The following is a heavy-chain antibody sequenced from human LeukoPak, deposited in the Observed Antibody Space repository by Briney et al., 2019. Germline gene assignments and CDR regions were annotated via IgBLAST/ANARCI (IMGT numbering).Heavy chain of an antibody. V-gene: IGHV3-48*01. CDR3: ARGVQEGFLEWVEDY. Sequence: GGSLRLSCAASGFTFSSYSMNWVRQAPGKGLEWVSHISNSSSTIYNADSVKGRFTISRDNAKNSVYLQMNSLRVEDTAVYYCARGVQEGFLEWVEDYWGQGTLVTVSS. D-gene: IGHD3-3*01. CDR2: ISNSSSTI. CDR1: GFTFSSYS. J-gene: IGHJ4*02.